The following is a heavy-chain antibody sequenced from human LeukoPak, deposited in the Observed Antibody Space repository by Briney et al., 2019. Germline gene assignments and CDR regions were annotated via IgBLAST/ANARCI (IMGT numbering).Heavy chain of an antibody. CDR2: INWSGGST. J-gene: IGHJ4*02. D-gene: IGHD3-10*01. Sequence: PGGSLRLSCAASGFPFDDYGMTWVRQAPGKGLEWVSGINWSGGSTGYADSVKGRFTISRDNAKNSLYLQMNSLRAEDTALYYCASAGLTYGSGSYFVYWGQGTLVTVSS. V-gene: IGHV3-20*04. CDR1: GFPFDDYG. CDR3: ASAGLTYGSGSYFVY.